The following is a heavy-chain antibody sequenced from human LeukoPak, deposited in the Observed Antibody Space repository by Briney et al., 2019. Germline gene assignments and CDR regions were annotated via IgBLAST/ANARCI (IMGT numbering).Heavy chain of an antibody. CDR3: AKDIGIYSYGYAFDY. V-gene: IGHV3-30*18. CDR2: ISYDGSNG. Sequence: PGRSLRLSCAASGFTFSSYGMHWVRQAPGKGLEWVAVISYDGSNGYYADSVKGRFTISRDNSKNTLYLQMNSLRAEDTAVYYCAKDIGIYSYGYAFDYWGQGTLVTVSS. J-gene: IGHJ4*02. D-gene: IGHD5-18*01. CDR1: GFTFSSYG.